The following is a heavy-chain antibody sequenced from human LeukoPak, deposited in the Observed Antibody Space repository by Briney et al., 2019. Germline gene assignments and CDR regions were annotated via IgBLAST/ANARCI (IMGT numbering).Heavy chain of an antibody. CDR1: GGSISSYY. V-gene: IGHV4-59*08. J-gene: IGHJ6*03. CDR3: ARSPSTRRGYYYYYMDV. CDR2: IYYSGST. D-gene: IGHD4-11*01. Sequence: SETLSLTCTVSGGSISSYYWSWVRQPPGKGLEWIGYIYYSGSTNYNPSLMSRVTISLDTSKNRFSLRLSSVTAADTAVYYCARSPSTRRGYYYYYMDVWGKGTTVTVSS.